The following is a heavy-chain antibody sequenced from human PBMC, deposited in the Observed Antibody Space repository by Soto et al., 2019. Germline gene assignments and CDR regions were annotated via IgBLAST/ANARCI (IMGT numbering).Heavy chain of an antibody. D-gene: IGHD3-16*01. CDR2: INAGNGNT. CDR3: AREQSGEIMTMTDAFDI. V-gene: IGHV1-3*01. Sequence: GASVKVSCKASGYTFTSYAIHWVRQAPGPRLEWMGWINAGNGNTQYSQKFQGRVTITRDTSASIAYMEVRSLRSEDTALYYCAREQSGEIMTMTDAFDIWGQGTMVTVSS. J-gene: IGHJ3*02. CDR1: GYTFTSYA.